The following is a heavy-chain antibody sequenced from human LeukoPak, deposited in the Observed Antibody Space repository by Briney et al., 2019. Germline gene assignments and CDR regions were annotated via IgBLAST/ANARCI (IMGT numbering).Heavy chain of an antibody. V-gene: IGHV4-39*01. CDR2: IYYSGST. J-gene: IGHJ4*02. Sequence: SETLSLTCTVSGGSISSSSYYWGWIRQPPGKGLEWIGSIYYSGSTYYNPSLKSRVTISVDTSKNQFSLKLSSVTAADTAVYYCARHEGIAAVAGYKSGYFDYWGQGTLVTVSS. D-gene: IGHD6-19*01. CDR3: ARHEGIAAVAGYKSGYFDY. CDR1: GGSISSSSYY.